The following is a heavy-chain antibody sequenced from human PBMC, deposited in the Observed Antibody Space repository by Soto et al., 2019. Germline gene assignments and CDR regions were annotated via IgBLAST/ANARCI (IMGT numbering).Heavy chain of an antibody. J-gene: IGHJ4*01. CDR2: IYLSGST. Sequence: SETLFLTCPFPGYSIRRGYYLGWIQKPPGKGLEGIGSIYLSGSTCYIPTLMNRVTVSVDTSKHQLSRKLSSVTAADAAVYYLARCLELVSMIVVVMGTAFDYWGQRALVTVSS. CDR1: GYSIRRGYY. V-gene: IGHV4-38-2*01. CDR3: ARCLELVSMIVVVMGTAFDY. D-gene: IGHD3-22*01.